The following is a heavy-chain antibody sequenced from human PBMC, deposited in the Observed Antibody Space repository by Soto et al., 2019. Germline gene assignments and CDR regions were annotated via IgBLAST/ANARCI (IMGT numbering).Heavy chain of an antibody. CDR3: VRGSVYNWRGDY. CDR1: GFTFGNYW. CDR2: INSDGSTT. J-gene: IGHJ4*02. D-gene: IGHD1-20*01. Sequence: EVQLVESGGGLVQPGGSLRLSCAASGFTFGNYWMHWVGQAPGKGRVWVSRINSDGSTTGNADSVKGRFTISRDNAKNTLYLQMNSLRAEDTAVYYCVRGSVYNWRGDYWGQGTLVTVSS. V-gene: IGHV3-74*01.